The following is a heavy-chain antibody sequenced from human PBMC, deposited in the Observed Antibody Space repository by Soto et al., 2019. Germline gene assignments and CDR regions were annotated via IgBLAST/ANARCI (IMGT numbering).Heavy chain of an antibody. CDR1: GGSFTSNNW. CDR3: ASRDPGTSVDY. J-gene: IGHJ4*02. D-gene: IGHD1-7*01. CDR2: IYRTGST. Sequence: SETLSLTCAVSGGSFTSNNWWTWVRQPPGQGLEWIGEIYRTGSTNYNPSLKSRVTISLDKSENQFSLKVTSLTAADTAVYYCASRDPGTSVDYWGQGTLVTLSS. V-gene: IGHV4-4*02.